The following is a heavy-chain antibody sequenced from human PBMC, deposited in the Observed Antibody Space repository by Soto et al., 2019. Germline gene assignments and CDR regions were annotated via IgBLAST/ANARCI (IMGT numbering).Heavy chain of an antibody. CDR3: AGDQGPNYMAV. CDR1: GFTFSDSF. CDR2: ISGRDGNI. V-gene: IGHV3-11*01. J-gene: IGHJ6*03. Sequence: VQVVETGGGLIQPGGSLRLSCAASGFTFSDSFMSWSRQTPGKGLEWLSYISGRDGNIYYADSVRGRFTISRDNAKNSVYLQMNSLRAEDTAVYYCAGDQGPNYMAVWGKGTTVTVS.